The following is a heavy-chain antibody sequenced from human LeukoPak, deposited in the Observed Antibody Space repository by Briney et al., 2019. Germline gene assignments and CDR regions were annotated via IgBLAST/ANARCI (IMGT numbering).Heavy chain of an antibody. D-gene: IGHD3-10*01. CDR3: ARDATLLWFGETLGGNLDY. CDR2: IIPIFDTA. CDR1: GYTFTGYY. V-gene: IGHV1-69*13. Sequence: ASVKVSCKASGYTFTGYYMHWVRQAPGQGLEWMGGIIPIFDTAHYAQKFQGRVTITADESTSTAYMELSSLRSEDTAVYYCARDATLLWFGETLGGNLDYWGQGTLVTVSS. J-gene: IGHJ4*02.